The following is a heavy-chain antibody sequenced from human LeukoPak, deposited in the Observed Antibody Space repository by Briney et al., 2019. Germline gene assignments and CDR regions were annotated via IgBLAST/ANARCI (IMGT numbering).Heavy chain of an antibody. D-gene: IGHD3-9*01. CDR2: INPNSGGT. V-gene: IGHV1-2*02. CDR1: GYTFTGYY. CDR3: ARDPRYFDWLLSYYYYYMDV. Sequence: ASVKVSCKASGYTFTGYYMHWVRQAPGQGLGWMGWINPNSGGTNYAQKFQGRVTMTRDTSISTAYMELSRLRSDDTAVYYCARDPRYFDWLLSYYYYYMDVWGKGTTVTVSS. J-gene: IGHJ6*03.